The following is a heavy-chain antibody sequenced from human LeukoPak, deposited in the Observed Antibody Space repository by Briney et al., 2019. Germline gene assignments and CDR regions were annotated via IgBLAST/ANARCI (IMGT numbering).Heavy chain of an antibody. D-gene: IGHD3-10*01. CDR3: AKSSGSGSLDY. Sequence: GGSLRLSCAASGFTFSTYGMNWVRQAPGKGLGWVAVVSYDGSNKFYADSVKGRFTISRDNSKNTLYLRMNSLRTEDTAVYYCAKSSGSGSLDYWGQGTLVTVSS. CDR2: VSYDGSNK. J-gene: IGHJ4*02. CDR1: GFTFSTYG. V-gene: IGHV3-30*18.